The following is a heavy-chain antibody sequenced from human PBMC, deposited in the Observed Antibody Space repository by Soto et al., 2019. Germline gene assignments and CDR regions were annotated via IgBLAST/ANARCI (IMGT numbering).Heavy chain of an antibody. J-gene: IGHJ4*02. V-gene: IGHV4-39*01. D-gene: IGHD3-3*01. CDR3: ATPGIFGVVIGH. CDR1: GGSISSSSYY. CDR2: IYYSGST. Sequence: SETLSLTCTVPGGSISSSSYYWGWIRQPPGKGLEWIGSIYYSGSTYYNPSLKSRVTISVDTSKNQFPLKLSSVTAADTAVYYCATPGIFGVVIGHWGQGTLVTVSS.